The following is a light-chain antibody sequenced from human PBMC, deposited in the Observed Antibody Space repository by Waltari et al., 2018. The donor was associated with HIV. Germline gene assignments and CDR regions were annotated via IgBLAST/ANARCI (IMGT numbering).Light chain of an antibody. J-gene: IGKJ4*01. CDR3: QQYNNWPLT. CDR2: GAS. Sequence: EIVMAQSPVTLSVSPGERAPLSCRASQSIRSNLAWYQQKPGQAPRLLIYGASTRATGIPARFSGSGSGTEFTLTISSLQSEDFAVYYCQQYNNWPLTFGGGTKVEIK. V-gene: IGKV3-15*01. CDR1: QSIRSN.